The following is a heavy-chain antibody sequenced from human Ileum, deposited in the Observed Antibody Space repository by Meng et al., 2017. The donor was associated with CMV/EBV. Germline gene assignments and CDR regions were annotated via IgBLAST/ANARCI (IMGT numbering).Heavy chain of an antibody. D-gene: IGHD2-15*01. Sequence: GGSLRLSCAASGFTFNTYAMSWVRQAPGKGLEWLSFITDNSGTIYYTDSVKGRFTISRDNAKNSLFLQMNSLRAEDTAVYYCVRDRKGEGYPVFDCWGQGTLVTVSS. CDR1: GFTFNTYA. CDR2: ITDNSGTI. CDR3: VRDRKGEGYPVFDC. V-gene: IGHV3-48*04. J-gene: IGHJ4*02.